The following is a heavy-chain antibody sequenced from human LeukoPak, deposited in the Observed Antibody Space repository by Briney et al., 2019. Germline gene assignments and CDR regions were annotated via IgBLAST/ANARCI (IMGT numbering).Heavy chain of an antibody. CDR2: NTPFNGNT. CDR3: ATDLPPSIVGATDPFDY. CDR1: GYTFTYRY. D-gene: IGHD1-26*01. Sequence: GASVKVSCKASGYTFTYRYLHWVRQAPGQALEWMGWNTPFNGNTNYAQKFQDRVTITRDRSMSTAYMELSSLRSEDTAVYYCATDLPPSIVGATDPFDYWAREPWSPSPQ. J-gene: IGHJ4*02. V-gene: IGHV1-45*02.